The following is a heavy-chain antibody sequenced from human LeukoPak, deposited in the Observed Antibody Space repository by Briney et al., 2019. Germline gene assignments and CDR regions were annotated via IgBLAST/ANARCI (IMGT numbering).Heavy chain of an antibody. CDR2: IYSGGST. CDR1: GFTVSSNY. J-gene: IGHJ6*04. Sequence: PGGSLRLSCAASGFTVSSNYMSWVRQAPGKGLEWVSVIYSGGSTYYADSVKGRFTISRDNSKNTLYLQMNSLRAEDTAVYYCARAVEYRSSTSCYGGYYYGMDVWGKGTTVTVSS. D-gene: IGHD2-2*01. CDR3: ARAVEYRSSTSCYGGYYYGMDV. V-gene: IGHV3-53*01.